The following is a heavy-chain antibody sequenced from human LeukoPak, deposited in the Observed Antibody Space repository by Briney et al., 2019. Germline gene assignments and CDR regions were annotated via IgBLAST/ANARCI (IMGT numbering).Heavy chain of an antibody. CDR2: ISSSGSTI. D-gene: IGHD5-18*01. V-gene: IGHV3-48*03. CDR3: AKDHSLGYSYGWGILDY. CDR1: GFTFSSYE. J-gene: IGHJ4*02. Sequence: GGSLRLSCAASGFTFSSYEMNWVRQAPGKGLEWVSYISSSGSTIYYADSVKGRFTISRDNAKNSLYLQMNSLRAEDTAVYYCAKDHSLGYSYGWGILDYWGQGTLVTVSS.